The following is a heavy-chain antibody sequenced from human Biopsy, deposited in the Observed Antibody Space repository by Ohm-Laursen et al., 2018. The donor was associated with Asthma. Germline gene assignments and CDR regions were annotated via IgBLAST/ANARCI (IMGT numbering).Heavy chain of an antibody. Sequence: SDTLSLTCSVYRGSLRVYVWSWIRQPPGKGLEWIGESNQGGSPTFNPSLKSRVTISRDTSKNQLSLKLSSVTAADTAMYYCARIPRRSGPYFVDYWGQGTLVTVSS. CDR2: SNQGGSP. V-gene: IGHV4-34*01. D-gene: IGHD6-19*01. CDR1: RGSLRVYV. CDR3: ARIPRRSGPYFVDY. J-gene: IGHJ4*02.